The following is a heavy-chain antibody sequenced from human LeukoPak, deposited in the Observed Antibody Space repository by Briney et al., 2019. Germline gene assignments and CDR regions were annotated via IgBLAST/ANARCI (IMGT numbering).Heavy chain of an antibody. J-gene: IGHJ6*03. CDR1: GGTFSSYA. CDR3: ARDTHDYPYYLDV. CDR2: IIPIFGTA. V-gene: IGHV1-69*15. Sequence: SVKVSCKASGGTFSSYALSWVRQAPGQGLEWMGRIIPIFGTANYAQKFQGRATITADESTSTAYMELSTLSSEDTAVYTCARDTHDYPYYLDVWGKGSTVTVSS.